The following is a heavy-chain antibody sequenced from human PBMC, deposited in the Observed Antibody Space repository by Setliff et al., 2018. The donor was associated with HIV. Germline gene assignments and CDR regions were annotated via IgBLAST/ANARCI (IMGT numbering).Heavy chain of an antibody. CDR2: INHSGRT. D-gene: IGHD6-25*01. Sequence: SETLSLTCAVYGGSFSGYHWNWIRQPPGKGLEWIGEINHSGRTNYNPSLKSRVTISVDTSKNQFSLKLRSVTAADTAVYYCARGLDSAKIHYWGQGTLVTVSS. CDR1: GGSFSGYH. J-gene: IGHJ4*02. V-gene: IGHV4-34*01. CDR3: ARGLDSAKIHY.